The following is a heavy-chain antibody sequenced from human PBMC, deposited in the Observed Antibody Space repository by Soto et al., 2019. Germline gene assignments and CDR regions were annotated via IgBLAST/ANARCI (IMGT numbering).Heavy chain of an antibody. D-gene: IGHD6-19*01. Sequence: GASVKVSCKASGYTFTSYGISWVRQAPGQGLEWMGWINSYNGNTNCARKLQGRVTMTTDTSTSTAYMELRSLRSDDTAVYYCAREPVAGIWFDPWGQGILVTVSS. V-gene: IGHV1-18*01. J-gene: IGHJ5*02. CDR1: GYTFTSYG. CDR3: AREPVAGIWFDP. CDR2: INSYNGNT.